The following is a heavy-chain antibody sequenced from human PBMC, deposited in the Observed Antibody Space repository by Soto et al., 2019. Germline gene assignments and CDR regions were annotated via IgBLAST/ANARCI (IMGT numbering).Heavy chain of an antibody. D-gene: IGHD2-15*01. V-gene: IGHV3-72*01. CDR3: ARGYCSGGRCFSGSD. CDR1: GFNFSDHY. CDR2: IRNKANSYTT. J-gene: IGHJ4*02. Sequence: EVQLVVSGGGLVQPGGSLRLSCAASGFNFSDHYMDWVRQAPGKGLEWVARIRNKANSYTTHYAASVKGRFTISRDDSKNSLFLQMNSLQTEDTAVYYCARGYCSGGRCFSGSDWGQGTLVTVSS.